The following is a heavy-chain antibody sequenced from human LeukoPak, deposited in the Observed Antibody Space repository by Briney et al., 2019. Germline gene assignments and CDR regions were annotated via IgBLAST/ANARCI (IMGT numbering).Heavy chain of an antibody. CDR2: INPNSGGT. Sequence: GASVKVSCKASGYTFTGYYMNWVRQAPGQGLEWMGWINPNSGGTNYAQKFQGRVTMTRDTSISTAYMELSRLRSDDTAVYYCAREEVVVVPAAAYFDYWGQGTLVTVSS. V-gene: IGHV1-2*02. CDR3: AREEVVVVPAAAYFDY. CDR1: GYTFTGYY. J-gene: IGHJ4*02. D-gene: IGHD2-2*01.